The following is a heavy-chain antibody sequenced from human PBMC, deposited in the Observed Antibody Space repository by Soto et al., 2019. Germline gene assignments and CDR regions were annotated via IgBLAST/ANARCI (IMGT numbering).Heavy chain of an antibody. CDR1: GLTFSSYA. D-gene: IGHD3-16*02. CDR3: LGGRNYDYVWGSYRSGY. J-gene: IGHJ4*02. V-gene: IGHV3-23*01. Sequence: GGSLRLSCAASGLTFSSYAMSWVRQAPGKGLEWVSAISGSGGSTYYADSVKGRFTISRDNSKNTLYLQMNSLRAEDTAVYYCLGGRNYDYVWGSYRSGYWRQGTLVTVSS. CDR2: ISGSGGST.